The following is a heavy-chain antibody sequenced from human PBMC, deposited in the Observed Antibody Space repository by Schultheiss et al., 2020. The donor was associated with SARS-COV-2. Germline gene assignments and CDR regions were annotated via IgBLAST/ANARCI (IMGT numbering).Heavy chain of an antibody. V-gene: IGHV3-23*01. CDR1: GFTFSSYA. CDR3: ARDQRCSGGSCFSANFDY. D-gene: IGHD2-15*01. Sequence: GGSLRLSCAASGFTFSSYAMSWVRQAPGKGLEWVSTISGSGTSTYYADSVKGRFTISRDSSKNTLYLQMNSLRAEDTAIYYCARDQRCSGGSCFSANFDYWGQGTLVTVSS. CDR2: ISGSGTST. J-gene: IGHJ4*02.